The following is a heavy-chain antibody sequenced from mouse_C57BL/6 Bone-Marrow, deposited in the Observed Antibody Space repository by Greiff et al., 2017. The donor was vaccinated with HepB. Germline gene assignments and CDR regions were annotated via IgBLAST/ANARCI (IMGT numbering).Heavy chain of an antibody. D-gene: IGHD1-1*01. J-gene: IGHJ2*01. Sequence: EVQLQQSGPELVKPGASVKMSCKASGYTFTDYNMHWVKQSHGKSLEWIGYINPNNGGTSYNQKFKGKATLTVNKSSSTAYMELRSLTSEDSAVYYCASHYYGSSYDYFDYWGQGTTLTVSS. CDR3: ASHYYGSSYDYFDY. V-gene: IGHV1-22*01. CDR2: INPNNGGT. CDR1: GYTFTDYN.